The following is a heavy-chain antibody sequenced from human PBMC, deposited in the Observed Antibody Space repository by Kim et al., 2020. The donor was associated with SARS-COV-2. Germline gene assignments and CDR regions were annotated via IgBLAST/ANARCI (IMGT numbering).Heavy chain of an antibody. CDR2: TT. J-gene: IGHJ4*02. Sequence: TTAYAAPVKGRFTISRDDSKNTLYLQMNSLKTEDTAVYYCTTDLVVLFDDWGQGTLVTVSS. D-gene: IGHD2-15*01. V-gene: IGHV3-15*01. CDR3: TTDLVVLFDD.